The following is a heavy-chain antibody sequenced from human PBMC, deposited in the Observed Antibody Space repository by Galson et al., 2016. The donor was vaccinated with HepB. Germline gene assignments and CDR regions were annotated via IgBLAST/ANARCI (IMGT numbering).Heavy chain of an antibody. CDR1: GFTFSNYA. D-gene: IGHD6-19*01. CDR3: AKEISVAGVNGLPSDY. Sequence: SLRLSCAASGFTFSNYAMSWVRQAPGKGLEWVSAISASGAGTYYADSVKGRFTISRDNFKNTLYLQMNSLRAEDTAVYYCAKEISVAGVNGLPSDYWGQGTLVTVSS. J-gene: IGHJ4*02. CDR2: ISASGAGT. V-gene: IGHV3-23*01.